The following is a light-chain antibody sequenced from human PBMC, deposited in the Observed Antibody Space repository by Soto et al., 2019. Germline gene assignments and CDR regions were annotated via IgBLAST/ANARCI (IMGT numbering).Light chain of an antibody. CDR3: QQYDNWPIT. CDR2: GAS. V-gene: IGKV3-15*01. Sequence: EIVMTQSPAPLCVSPGERATFSCRASQSVSSSYLAWYQQKPGQAPRLFIYGASTRATAIPPRFSGSGSGTEFTLTISSLQSEDFAVYYCQQYDNWPITFGQGTRLEIK. J-gene: IGKJ5*01. CDR1: QSVSSSY.